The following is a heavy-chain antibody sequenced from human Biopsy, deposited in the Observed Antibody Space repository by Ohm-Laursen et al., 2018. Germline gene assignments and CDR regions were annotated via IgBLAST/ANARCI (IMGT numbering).Heavy chain of an antibody. J-gene: IGHJ3*02. CDR1: GYTFTRYY. CDR3: ARATLDYYDSNGYGADAFDI. Sequence: PSVNVSCKASGYTFTRYYTHWVRQAPGQGLQWMGLINPIHGRTGSAQKFEGRFTMTRDTSTSTFYMELSSLRSEDTAIYYSARATLDYYDSNGYGADAFDIWGQGTMVTVSS. CDR2: INPIHGRT. V-gene: IGHV1-46*01. D-gene: IGHD3-22*01.